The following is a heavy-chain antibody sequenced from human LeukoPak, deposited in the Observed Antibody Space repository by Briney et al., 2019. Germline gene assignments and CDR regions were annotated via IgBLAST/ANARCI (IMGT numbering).Heavy chain of an antibody. V-gene: IGHV3-48*03. CDR3: ARDGYNNYDY. J-gene: IGHJ4*02. Sequence: GGSLRLSCAASGFTFSSYEMNWVRQAPGKGLEWVSYISSSGSTIYYADSVKGRFTISRDNAKNSLYLQTNSLRAEDTAVYYCARDGYNNYDYWGQGTLVTVSS. CDR2: ISSSGSTI. CDR1: GFTFSSYE. D-gene: IGHD5-24*01.